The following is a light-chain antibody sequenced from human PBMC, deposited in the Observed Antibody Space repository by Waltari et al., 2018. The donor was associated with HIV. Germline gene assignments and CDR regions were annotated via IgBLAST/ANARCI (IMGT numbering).Light chain of an antibody. CDR2: EGS. Sequence: SALTQPPSVSGSPGQSITFSCRVSSSDLGAYTFVSWYQQHPGKAPKLIIYEGSNRPSGVSDRFSGSSSGNTASLTISGLQAEDEADYYCSSYTTRNTLLFGGGTRLTVL. CDR1: SSDLGAYTF. CDR3: SSYTTRNTLL. V-gene: IGLV2-14*01. J-gene: IGLJ2*01.